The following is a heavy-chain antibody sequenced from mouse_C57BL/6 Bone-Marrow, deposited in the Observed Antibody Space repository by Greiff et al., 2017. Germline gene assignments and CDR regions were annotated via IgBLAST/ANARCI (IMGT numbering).Heavy chain of an antibody. V-gene: IGHV10-3*01. CDR3: VRERGYFNFDY. J-gene: IGHJ2*01. D-gene: IGHD2-3*01. CDR1: GFTFNTYA. Sequence: EVKVEESGGGLVQPKGSLKLSCAASGFTFNTYAMHWVRQAPGKGLEWVARIRSKSSNYATYYADAVKDRFTISRDDSQSMLYLQMNKLKTEDTAMCYSVRERGYFNFDYWGQGTTLTVSS. CDR2: IRSKSSNYAT.